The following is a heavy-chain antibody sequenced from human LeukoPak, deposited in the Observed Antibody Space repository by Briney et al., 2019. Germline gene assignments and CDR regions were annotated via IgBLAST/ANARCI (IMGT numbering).Heavy chain of an antibody. D-gene: IGHD3-22*01. CDR3: AKDKSYDSSGTDFDY. Sequence: GGSLRLSCAASGFTVSSNYMSWVRQAPGKGLAWVSRINTDGSSTSYADSVKGRFTISRDNAKNSLYLQMNSLRAEDTALYYCAKDKSYDSSGTDFDYWGQGTLVTVSS. CDR1: GFTVSSNY. J-gene: IGHJ4*02. CDR2: INTDGSST. V-gene: IGHV3-74*01.